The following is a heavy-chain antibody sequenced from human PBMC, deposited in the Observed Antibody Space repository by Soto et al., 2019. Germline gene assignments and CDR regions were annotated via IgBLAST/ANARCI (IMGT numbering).Heavy chain of an antibody. CDR3: ARDLGVQPGGCGRCSMAY. J-gene: IGHJ4*02. CDR2: ISGHNGFT. Sequence: QVQLVQSESEVEKPGASVKVSCKTSGFTFGDYGITWVRQAPGQGLEWMGWISGHNGFTNYAQELQDRVIMTTTTSTTTAYMELRSLTSDDTAIYYCARDLGVQPGGCGRCSMAYWGQGTLVTVSS. V-gene: IGHV1-18*01. CDR1: GFTFGDYG. D-gene: IGHD6-19*01.